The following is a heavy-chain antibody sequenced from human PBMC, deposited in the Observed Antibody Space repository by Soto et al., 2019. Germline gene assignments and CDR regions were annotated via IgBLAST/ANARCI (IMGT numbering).Heavy chain of an antibody. V-gene: IGHV1-24*01. Sequence: QVQLVQSGAEVKKPGASVKVSCKVSGYTLTELSMHWVRQAPGKGLEWMGGFDPEDGETIYAQKFQGRVTKTEDTFTDAAYMELSSLISEVTAVYYCATDRFGELLSGDAFDIWGQGTMVTVSS. CDR2: FDPEDGET. CDR3: ATDRFGELLSGDAFDI. D-gene: IGHD3-10*01. J-gene: IGHJ3*02. CDR1: GYTLTELS.